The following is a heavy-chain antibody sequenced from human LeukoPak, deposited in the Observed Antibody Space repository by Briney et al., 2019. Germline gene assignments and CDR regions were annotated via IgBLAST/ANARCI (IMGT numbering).Heavy chain of an antibody. J-gene: IGHJ2*01. CDR3: ASVRAIFDLGGKYFDL. Sequence: SETLSLTCAVSGGSISSGGYSWNWIRQPQGKGLEWIGYIYNSGSTSSNPSLKSRVTMSVYTSKNHFSLKLNSVTAADTAVYYCASVRAIFDLGGKYFDLWGRGTLVTVSS. V-gene: IGHV4-30-4*07. CDR1: GGSISSGGYS. CDR2: IYNSGST. D-gene: IGHD3-10*02.